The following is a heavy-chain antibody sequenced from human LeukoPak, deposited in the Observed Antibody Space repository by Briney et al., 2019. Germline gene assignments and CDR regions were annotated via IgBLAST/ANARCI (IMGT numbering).Heavy chain of an antibody. J-gene: IGHJ4*02. D-gene: IGHD3-22*01. CDR3: ARGRYYDSSGSRDFDY. V-gene: IGHV4-34*01. CDR2: INHSGST. Sequence: SETLSLTCAVYGGSFSGYYWSWIRQPPGKGLEWIGGINHSGSTNYNPSLKSRVTISVDTSKNQFSLKLSSVTAADTAVYYCARGRYYDSSGSRDFDYWGQGTLVTVSS. CDR1: GGSFSGYY.